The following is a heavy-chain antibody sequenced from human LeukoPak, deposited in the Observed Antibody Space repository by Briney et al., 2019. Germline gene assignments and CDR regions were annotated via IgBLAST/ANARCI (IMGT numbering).Heavy chain of an antibody. D-gene: IGHD3-3*01. V-gene: IGHV4-39*01. CDR1: GGSISSSSYY. J-gene: IGHJ6*03. Sequence: SETLSLTCTVSGGSISSSSYYWGWIRQPPGKGLEWIGSIYYSGSTYYNPALKSRVAISVDTSKNQFSLKLSSVPAADTAVYYCARQFDFWSGSAYYYYYYMDVWGKGTTVTVSS. CDR2: IYYSGST. CDR3: ARQFDFWSGSAYYYYYYMDV.